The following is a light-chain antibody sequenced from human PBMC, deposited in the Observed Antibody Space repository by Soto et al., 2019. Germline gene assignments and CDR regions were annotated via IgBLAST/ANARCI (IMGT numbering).Light chain of an antibody. CDR2: GVS. CDR3: NSYAGTSYV. CDR1: SSDVGRYNY. Sequence: QSALTQPASVSGSPGQSITISCTGTSSDVGRYNYVSWYQQFPGKAPKLIIYGVSNRPSGVSNRFSGSKSGNTASLTISGLQAEDEADYCCNSYAGTSYVFGTGTKVTVL. J-gene: IGLJ1*01. V-gene: IGLV2-14*01.